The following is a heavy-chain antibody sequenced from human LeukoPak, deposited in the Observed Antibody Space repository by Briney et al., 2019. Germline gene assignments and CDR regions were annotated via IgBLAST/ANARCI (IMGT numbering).Heavy chain of an antibody. CDR1: GFTFSSYG. V-gene: IGHV3-30*03. Sequence: GGSLRLSCAASGFTFSSYGMHWVRQAPGKGLEWVAVISYGGSNKYYADSVKGRFTIFSDYPKNTLCVQMNSLGAEDTAECYCATGRNCCLWDYWGQGTLVTVSS. J-gene: IGHJ4*02. CDR2: ISYGGSNK. CDR3: ATGRNCCLWDY. D-gene: IGHD5-24*01.